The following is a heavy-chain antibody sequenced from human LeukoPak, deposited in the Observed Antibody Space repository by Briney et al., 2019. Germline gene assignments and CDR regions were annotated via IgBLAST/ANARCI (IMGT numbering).Heavy chain of an antibody. D-gene: IGHD2-15*01. CDR3: ARAVVVAAHFDY. CDR2: ISYDGSNK. J-gene: IGHJ4*02. V-gene: IGHV3-30-3*01. CDR1: GFTFSSYA. Sequence: PGGSLRLSCAASGFTFSSYAMHWVRQAQGKGLEWVAVISYDGSNKYYADSVKGRFTISRDNSKNTLYLQMNSLRAEDTAVYYCARAVVVAAHFDYWGQGTLVTVSS.